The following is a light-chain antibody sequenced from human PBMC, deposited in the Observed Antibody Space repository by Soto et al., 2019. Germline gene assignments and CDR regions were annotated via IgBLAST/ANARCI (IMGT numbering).Light chain of an antibody. CDR2: DIS. J-gene: IGKJ1*01. CDR3: QQYNNWPPWT. CDR1: QSVSSF. V-gene: IGKV3D-15*01. Sequence: EIVLTQSPATLSLSPGERATLSCRASQSVSSFLAWYQQKPGQAPRLLIYDISSRATGIPDRFSGSVSGTEFTLTISSLQSEDFAVYYCQQYNNWPPWTFGQGTKVDIK.